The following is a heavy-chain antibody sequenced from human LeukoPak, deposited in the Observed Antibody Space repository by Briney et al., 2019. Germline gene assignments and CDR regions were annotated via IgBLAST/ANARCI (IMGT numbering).Heavy chain of an antibody. Sequence: GGSLRLFCAASGFTFSSYAMHWVRQAPGKGLEYVSAISSNGGSTYYANSVKGRFTISRDNSKNTLYLQMGSLRAEDMAVYYCARDGDSGSYYGDYYFDYWGQGTLVTVSS. V-gene: IGHV3-64*01. J-gene: IGHJ4*02. CDR3: ARDGDSGSYYGDYYFDY. CDR1: GFTFSSYA. D-gene: IGHD1-26*01. CDR2: ISSNGGST.